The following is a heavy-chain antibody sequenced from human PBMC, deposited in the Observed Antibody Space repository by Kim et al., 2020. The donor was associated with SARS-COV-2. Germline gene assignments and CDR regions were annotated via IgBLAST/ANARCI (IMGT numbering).Heavy chain of an antibody. J-gene: IGHJ5*02. CDR3: ARDRGANNGYCSSTSCYPIPDPSVFDP. V-gene: IGHV3-48*02. CDR2: ISSSSSTI. Sequence: GGSLRLSRAASGFTFSSYSMNWVRQAPGKGLEWVSYISSSSSTIYYADSVKGRFTISRDNAKNSLYLQMNSLRDEDTAVYYCARDRGANNGYCSSTSCYPIPDPSVFDPWGQGTLVTVSS. D-gene: IGHD2-2*01. CDR1: GFTFSSYS.